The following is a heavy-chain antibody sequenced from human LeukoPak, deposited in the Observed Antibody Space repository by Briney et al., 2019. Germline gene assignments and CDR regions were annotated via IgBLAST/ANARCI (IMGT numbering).Heavy chain of an antibody. V-gene: IGHV1-18*01. CDR2: ITAYNGHT. Sequence: ASVKVSCKASGGTFSSYAITWVRQAAGQGLEWMGWITAYNGHTNYAQNLQGRVTMTTDTSTNTAYMELRSLRPDDTAVYYCARERERVACSGDSCYSYNAMDVWGRGTTVTVSS. CDR3: ARERERVACSGDSCYSYNAMDV. CDR1: GGTFSSYA. J-gene: IGHJ6*02. D-gene: IGHD2-15*01.